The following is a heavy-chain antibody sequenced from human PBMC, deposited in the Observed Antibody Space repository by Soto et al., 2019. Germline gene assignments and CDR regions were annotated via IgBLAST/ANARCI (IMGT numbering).Heavy chain of an antibody. CDR2: IWFDGSNT. D-gene: IGHD6-19*01. V-gene: IGHV3-33*01. Sequence: QGHLVESGGGVVQPGESLRLSCAASGFIFSAYGIHWVRQAPGKGLDWVTLIWFDGSNTYYADSVKGRFTISRDNARNTVYLQMNSLRTEDTAVYYCARGGRTSGWEDYLDSWGQGTLFTVSS. CDR1: GFIFSAYG. CDR3: ARGGRTSGWEDYLDS. J-gene: IGHJ4*02.